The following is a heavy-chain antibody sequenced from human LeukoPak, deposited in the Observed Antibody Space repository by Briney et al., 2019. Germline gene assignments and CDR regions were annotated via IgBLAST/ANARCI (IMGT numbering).Heavy chain of an antibody. J-gene: IGHJ5*02. CDR1: GGTFSGYY. Sequence: TSETLSLTCAVYGGTFSGYYWSWIRQPPGKGLEWIGEINHSGSTNYNPSLKSRVTISVDTSKNQFSLKLSSVTAADTAVYYCAKKGRGSRPPFDPWGQGTLVTVSS. CDR3: AKKGRGSRPPFDP. V-gene: IGHV4-34*08. CDR2: INHSGST. D-gene: IGHD1-26*01.